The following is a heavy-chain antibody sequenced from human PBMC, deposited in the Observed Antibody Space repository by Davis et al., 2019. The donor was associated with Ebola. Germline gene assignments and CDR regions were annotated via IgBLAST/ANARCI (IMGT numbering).Heavy chain of an antibody. V-gene: IGHV1-58*01. CDR2: IVVVSDTT. J-gene: IGHJ4*01. D-gene: IGHD3/OR15-3a*01. CDR3: ARDLPDDGLFDY. CDR1: GFTFTRSD. Sequence: AASVKVSCKASGFTFTRSDVQWVRQARGQPLEWIGWIVVVSDTTNYAQKFEDRVTFTRDTSASTAYMELSSLRPEDTSVYYCARDLPDDGLFDYWGQGTLVTVSS.